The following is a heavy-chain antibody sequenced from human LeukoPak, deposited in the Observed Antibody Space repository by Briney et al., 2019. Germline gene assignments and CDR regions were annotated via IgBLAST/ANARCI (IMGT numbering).Heavy chain of an antibody. D-gene: IGHD4-17*01. CDR3: ARGGGDRNPFDY. Sequence: GGSLRLSCAVSGFTVSDNYMTWVRQAPGKGLDWVSVIYSGGNTYYADSVKGRFIISRDNPKNTLYLQMNSLRVEDTAVYYCARGGGDRNPFDYWGQGTLVTVSS. CDR1: GFTVSDNY. J-gene: IGHJ4*02. V-gene: IGHV3-66*01. CDR2: IYSGGNT.